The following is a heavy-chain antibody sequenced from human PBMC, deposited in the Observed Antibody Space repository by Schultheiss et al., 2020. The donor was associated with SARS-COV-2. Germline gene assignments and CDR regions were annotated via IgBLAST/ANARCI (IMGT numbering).Heavy chain of an antibody. CDR1: GFTFANYE. CDR2: ITSDGSST. CDR3: ARGLAVDNHFDY. J-gene: IGHJ4*02. Sequence: GGSLRLSCAASGFTFANYEMNWVRQAPGKGLEWVSRITSDGSSTTYADSVKGRFTMSRDNSKNTLYLQMNSLRGEDTAVYYCARGLAVDNHFDYWGQVFLVTVSS. D-gene: IGHD6-19*01. V-gene: IGHV3-74*01.